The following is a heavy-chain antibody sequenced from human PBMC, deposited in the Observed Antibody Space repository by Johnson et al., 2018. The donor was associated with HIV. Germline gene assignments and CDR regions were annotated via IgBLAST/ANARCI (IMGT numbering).Heavy chain of an antibody. J-gene: IGHJ3*02. CDR3: ASQRWKQGDAFDI. CDR1: GFTFDDYG. Sequence: VQLVESGGGVVRPGGSLRLSCAASGFTFDDYGMSWVRQAPGKGLEWVSGISWNGGTTGYSYSLTGRFTISRDNAKNSLYLQMNSLRAEDTALYYCASQRWKQGDAFDIWGQGTMVTVSS. V-gene: IGHV3-20*04. D-gene: IGHD4-23*01. CDR2: ISWNGGTT.